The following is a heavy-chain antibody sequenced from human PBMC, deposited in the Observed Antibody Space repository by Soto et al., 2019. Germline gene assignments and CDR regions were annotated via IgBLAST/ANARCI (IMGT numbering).Heavy chain of an antibody. V-gene: IGHV1-46*01. J-gene: IGHJ4*02. CDR2: INPSGGST. D-gene: IGHD2-15*01. CDR1: GYTFTSYY. Sequence: ASVKVSCKASGYTFTSYYMHWVRQAPGQGLEWMGIINPSGGSTSYAQKFQGRVTMTRDTSTSTVYMELSSLRSEDTAVYYCERAPPRYCSGGSCIFDYWGQGTLVTVSS. CDR3: ERAPPRYCSGGSCIFDY.